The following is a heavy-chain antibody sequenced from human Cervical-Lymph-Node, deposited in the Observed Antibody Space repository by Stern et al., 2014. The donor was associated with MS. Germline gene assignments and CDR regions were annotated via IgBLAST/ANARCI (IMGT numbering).Heavy chain of an antibody. D-gene: IGHD2/OR15-2a*01. CDR1: GGSVSSTNW. CDR2: IYHSGAS. CDR3: ARERQQYCNSEGCSYWYFDL. J-gene: IGHJ2*01. V-gene: IGHV4-4*02. Sequence: QVQLQESGPGLVKPSGTLSLTCAVSGGSVSSTNWWSWVRQSPGKGLEGIGNIYHSGASNYRPSLSVRFSIPLDTPKTPLPLPLTAVPAADTAVYYCARERQQYCNSEGCSYWYFDLGGRGTLVTVSS.